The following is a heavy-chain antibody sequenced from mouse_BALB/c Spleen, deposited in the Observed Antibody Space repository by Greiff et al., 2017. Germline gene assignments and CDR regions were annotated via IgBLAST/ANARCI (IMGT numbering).Heavy chain of an antibody. CDR2: ISSGGSYT. Sequence: EVQRVESGGDLVKPGGSLKLSCAASAFTFSSYGMSWVRQTPDKRLEWVATISSGGSYTYYPDSVKGRFTISRDNAKNTLYLQMSSLKSEDTAMYYCASPNFYAMDYWGQGTSVTVSS. CDR1: AFTFSSYG. J-gene: IGHJ4*01. CDR3: ASPNFYAMDY. V-gene: IGHV5-6*01. D-gene: IGHD4-1*01.